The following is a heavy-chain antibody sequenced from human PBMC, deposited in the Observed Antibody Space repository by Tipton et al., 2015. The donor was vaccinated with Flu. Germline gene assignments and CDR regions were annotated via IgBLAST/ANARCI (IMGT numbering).Heavy chain of an antibody. CDR3: ARRVYDYGGNAGAFDI. Sequence: QLVQSGAEVKKPGESLKISCQGSGYGFTSYWIAWVRQMPGKGLEWMGIIYPHYSETKYNPAFQGQVTISADMSICSVYLQWTSLKASDTAMYYCARRVYDYGGNAGAFDIWGPGTRVTVSS. V-gene: IGHV5-51*01. CDR2: IYPHYSET. D-gene: IGHD4-23*01. J-gene: IGHJ3*02. CDR1: GYGFTSYW.